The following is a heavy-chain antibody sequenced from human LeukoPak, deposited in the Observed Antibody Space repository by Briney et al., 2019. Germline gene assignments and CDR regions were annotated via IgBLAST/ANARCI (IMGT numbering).Heavy chain of an antibody. CDR2: ISGSGGST. D-gene: IGHD1-26*01. Sequence: GGSLRLSCAASGFIFSSYGMSWVRQAPGKGLEWVSAISGSGGSTYYADSVKGRFTISGDNSKNTLYLQMNSLRAEDTAVYYCAKDWVQGREGNYWGQGTLVTVSS. V-gene: IGHV3-23*01. J-gene: IGHJ4*02. CDR1: GFIFSSYG. CDR3: AKDWVQGREGNY.